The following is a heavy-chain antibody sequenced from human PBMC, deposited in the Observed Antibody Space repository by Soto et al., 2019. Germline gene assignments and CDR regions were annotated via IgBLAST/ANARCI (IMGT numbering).Heavy chain of an antibody. CDR1: GFTFSSYS. CDR2: ISSSSSTI. V-gene: IGHV3-48*02. Sequence: EVQLVESGGGLVQPGGSLRLSCAASGFTFSSYSMNWVRQAPGKGLEWVSYISSSSSTIYYADSVKGRFTISRDNAKNSLYLQMNSRRDEDTAVYYCARIYYYYGMDVWGQGTTVTVSS. J-gene: IGHJ6*02. CDR3: ARIYYYYGMDV.